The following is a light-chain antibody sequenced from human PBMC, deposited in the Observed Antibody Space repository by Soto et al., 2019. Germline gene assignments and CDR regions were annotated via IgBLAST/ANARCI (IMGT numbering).Light chain of an antibody. CDR3: QQYNSYSWT. Sequence: DIQMTQSPSTLSASVGDRVTITCRASQSIHSWLAWYQQKPGKAPKLLIYDASSLESGVPSRFSGSGSGTEFTLTISSLQPDDFATYYCQQYNSYSWTFGQGTKVDIK. V-gene: IGKV1-5*01. J-gene: IGKJ1*01. CDR2: DAS. CDR1: QSIHSW.